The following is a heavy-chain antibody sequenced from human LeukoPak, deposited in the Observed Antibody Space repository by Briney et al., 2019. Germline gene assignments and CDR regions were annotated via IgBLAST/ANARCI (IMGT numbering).Heavy chain of an antibody. CDR2: IYYSGST. CDR1: GGSISSSSYY. D-gene: IGHD2-2*02. J-gene: IGHJ6*03. CDR3: ARSYCEYCSSTSCYTRYYYYYYMDV. Sequence: SETLYLTCTVSGGSISSSSYYWGWIRQPPGKGLEWIGSIYYSGSTYYNPSLKSRVTISVDTSKNQFSLKLSSVTAADTAVYYCARSYCEYCSSTSCYTRYYYYYYMDVWGKGTTVTVSS. V-gene: IGHV4-39*07.